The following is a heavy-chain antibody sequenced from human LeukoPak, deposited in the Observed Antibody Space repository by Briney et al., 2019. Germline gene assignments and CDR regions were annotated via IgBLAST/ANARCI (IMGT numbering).Heavy chain of an antibody. Sequence: GRSLRLSCTTSGFTFIDYTMHWVRQAPGEGPEWVALASSDGSDKQYAASVKGRFTISRDDSKNTLYLEMNTLKDEDTAAYYCARAHSASWYAAYWGHGTRVTASS. CDR3: ARAHSASWYAAY. D-gene: IGHD2-2*01. CDR1: GFTFIDYT. CDR2: ASSDGSDK. J-gene: IGHJ4*03. V-gene: IGHV3-30*04.